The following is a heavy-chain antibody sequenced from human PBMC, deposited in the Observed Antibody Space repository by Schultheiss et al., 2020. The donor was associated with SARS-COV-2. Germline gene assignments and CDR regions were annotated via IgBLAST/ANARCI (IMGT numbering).Heavy chain of an antibody. V-gene: IGHV3-33*08. J-gene: IGHJ4*02. Sequence: GGSLRLSCAVSGFIFSNYAMHWVRQAPGKGLEWVAVIWYDGSKKYYADSVKGRFTISRDNSKNTLYLQMNSLRAEDTAVYYCAGSTGAPFDYWGQGTLVTVSS. CDR3: AGSTGAPFDY. CDR1: GFIFSNYA. CDR2: IWYDGSKK. D-gene: IGHD3-10*01.